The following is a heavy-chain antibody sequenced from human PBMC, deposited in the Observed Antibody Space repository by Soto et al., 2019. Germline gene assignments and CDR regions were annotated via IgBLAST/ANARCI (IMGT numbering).Heavy chain of an antibody. CDR3: ARDTYYYGSGSYYGPYYGMDV. CDR2: ISAYNGNT. J-gene: IGHJ6*02. Sequence: VASVKVSCKASGYTFTSYAISWVRQAPGQGLEWMGWISAYNGNTNYAQKLQGRVTMTTDTSTSTAYMELRSLRSDDTAVYYCARDTYYYGSGSYYGPYYGMDVWGQGTTVTVSS. D-gene: IGHD3-10*01. V-gene: IGHV1-18*01. CDR1: GYTFTSYA.